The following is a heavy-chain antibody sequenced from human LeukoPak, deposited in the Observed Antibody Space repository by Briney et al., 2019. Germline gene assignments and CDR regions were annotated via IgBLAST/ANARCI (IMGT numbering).Heavy chain of an antibody. CDR3: VRGWYCSNHRCYSGEY. CDR2: IKQAGSEK. V-gene: IGHV3-7*04. J-gene: IGHJ4*02. Sequence: GGSLRLSCAASGFTFSSYWMRWVRQAPGKGLEWVANIKQAGSEKYYVDSVKGRFTISRDNAKNSLYLQMNSLRAEDTAVYYCVRGWYCSNHRCYSGEYWGQGTLVTVSS. D-gene: IGHD2-8*01. CDR1: GFTFSSYW.